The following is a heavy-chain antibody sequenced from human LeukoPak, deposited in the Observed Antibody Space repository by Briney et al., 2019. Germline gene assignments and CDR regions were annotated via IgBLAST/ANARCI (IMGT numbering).Heavy chain of an antibody. V-gene: IGHV1-69*06. CDR3: ARGPPNYYYMGV. CDR2: ILPIYPTA. Sequence: SVKVSCKSSGGTFINFAFSWVRQAPGQGLEWLGSILPIYPTANYAPNFQGRVTITADNSTSTVYLDLSGLRSDDTAVYFCARGPPNYYYMGVWGKGTAVTISS. J-gene: IGHJ6*03. CDR1: GGTFINFA.